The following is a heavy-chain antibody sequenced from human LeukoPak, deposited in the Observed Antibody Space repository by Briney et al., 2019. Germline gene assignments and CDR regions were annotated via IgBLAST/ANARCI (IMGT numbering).Heavy chain of an antibody. J-gene: IGHJ6*03. CDR1: GYSFTKYW. Sequence: GESLKISCKGSGYSFTKYWIGWVRQMPGKGLEWVGTIYPGDSHTAYSPSFEGQVTISVDKSISTAYLQWSSLQASDTAIYYCARHGDYYYYMDVWGKGTTVTVSS. CDR3: ARHGDYYYYMDV. CDR2: IYPGDSHT. V-gene: IGHV5-51*01.